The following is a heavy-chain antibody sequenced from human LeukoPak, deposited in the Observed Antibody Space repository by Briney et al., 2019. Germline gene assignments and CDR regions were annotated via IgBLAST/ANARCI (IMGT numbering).Heavy chain of an antibody. CDR2: IYTGGST. Sequence: SQTLSLTCTVSGGSISSGNYYWSWIRQPAGKGLEWIGHIYTGGSTNYNPSLKSRVTTSVDTSKNQFSLNLSSMTAADTAVYYCARDSLYNFWSGYYHTTYYFDYWGQGTLVTVSS. D-gene: IGHD3-3*01. CDR3: ARDSLYNFWSGYYHTTYYFDY. J-gene: IGHJ4*02. V-gene: IGHV4-61*09. CDR1: GGSISSGNYY.